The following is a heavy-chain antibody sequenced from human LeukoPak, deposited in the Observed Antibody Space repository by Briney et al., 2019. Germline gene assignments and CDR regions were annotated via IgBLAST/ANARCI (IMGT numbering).Heavy chain of an antibody. J-gene: IGHJ3*02. CDR1: GGSISSYY. D-gene: IGHD3-9*01. CDR2: IYYSGST. Sequence: PSETLSLTCTVSGGSISSYYWSWIRQPPGKGLEWIGYIYYSGSTNYNPSLKSQVTISVDTSKNQFSLKLSSVTAADTAVYYCARIHLSYDILTGYYPGYAFDIWGQGTMVTVSS. CDR3: ARIHLSYDILTGYYPGYAFDI. V-gene: IGHV4-59*01.